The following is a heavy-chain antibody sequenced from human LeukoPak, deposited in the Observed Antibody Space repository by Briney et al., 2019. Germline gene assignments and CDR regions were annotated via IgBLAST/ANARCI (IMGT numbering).Heavy chain of an antibody. CDR2: IYYSGST. V-gene: IGHV4-59*01. D-gene: IGHD6-19*01. CDR1: GGSISSYY. J-gene: IGHJ4*02. CDR3: ARGIAVAVFDY. Sequence: SGTLSLTCTVSGGSISSYYWSWIRQPPGKGLEWIGYIYYSGSTNYNPSLKSRVTISVDTSKNQFSLKLSSVTAADTAVYYCARGIAVAVFDYWGQGTLVTVSS.